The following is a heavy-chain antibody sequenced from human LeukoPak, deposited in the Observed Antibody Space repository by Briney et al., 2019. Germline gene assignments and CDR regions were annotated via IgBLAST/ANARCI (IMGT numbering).Heavy chain of an antibody. CDR2: IYYSGST. D-gene: IGHD2-8*01. J-gene: IGHJ6*03. V-gene: IGHV4-39*01. CDR3: ARTNYYFYYMDV. Sequence: SETPSLTCTVSGGSINGNDYYWGWIRQPPGKGLEWIGSIYYSGSTYYNPSLKSRVTISVDTSKNQFFLRLSSVTAADTAMYYCARTNYYFYYMDVWGRGTTVTVSS. CDR1: GGSINGNDYY.